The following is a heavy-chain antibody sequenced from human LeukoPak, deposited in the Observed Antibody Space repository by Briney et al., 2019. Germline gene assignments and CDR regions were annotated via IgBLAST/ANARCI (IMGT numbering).Heavy chain of an antibody. Sequence: SETLSLTCTVPGGSISSYYWSWIRQPPGKGLEWIGYIYYSGSTNYNPSLKSRVTISVDTSKNQFSLKLSSVTAADTAVYYCARERIAVAGTGFGHYYFDYWGQGTLVTVSS. CDR2: IYYSGST. V-gene: IGHV4-59*01. CDR3: ARERIAVAGTGFGHYYFDY. CDR1: GGSISSYY. J-gene: IGHJ4*02. D-gene: IGHD6-19*01.